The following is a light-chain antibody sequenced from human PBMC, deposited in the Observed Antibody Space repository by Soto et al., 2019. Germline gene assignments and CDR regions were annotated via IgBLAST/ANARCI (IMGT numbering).Light chain of an antibody. J-gene: IGKJ1*01. CDR1: QSLSSS. V-gene: IGKV3-15*01. Sequence: MTLSPSTLSGSVGYRATLCCRASQSLSSSLAWYQQKSGQAPRLIIYGTSRRATGVPVRFSGSGYGTDFNLTISSLQSEDFGVYFCQQYDNWPWTFGQGTKVDIK. CDR2: GTS. CDR3: QQYDNWPWT.